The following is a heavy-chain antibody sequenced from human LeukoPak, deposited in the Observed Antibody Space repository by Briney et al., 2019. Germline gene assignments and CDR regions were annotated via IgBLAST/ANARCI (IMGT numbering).Heavy chain of an antibody. D-gene: IGHD3-3*01. CDR1: GGSFSGYY. V-gene: IGHV4-34*01. Sequence: PSETLSLTCAVYGGSFSGYYWSWIHQPPGKGLEWIGEINHSGSTNYNPSLKSRVTISVDTSKNQFSLKLSSVTAADTAVYYCARGGSLDYDLNWFDPWGQGTLVTVSS. CDR3: ARGGSLDYDLNWFDP. J-gene: IGHJ5*02. CDR2: INHSGST.